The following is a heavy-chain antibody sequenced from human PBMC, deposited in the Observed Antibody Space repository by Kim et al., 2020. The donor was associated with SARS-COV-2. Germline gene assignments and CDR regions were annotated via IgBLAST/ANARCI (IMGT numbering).Heavy chain of an antibody. CDR3: ARDRRYTEIYYGKKWFDP. Sequence: ASVKVSCTASGYRFSDYGFTWVRQVPGQGLEWMGWISGYTGDTDYAQKFQGRLTVTTDRSTKTGYMELRDLRSDDTAVYFCARDRRYTEIYYGKKWFDPW. CDR1: GYRFSDYG. J-gene: IGHJ5*02. V-gene: IGHV1-18*01. D-gene: IGHD3-10*01. CDR2: ISGYTGDT.